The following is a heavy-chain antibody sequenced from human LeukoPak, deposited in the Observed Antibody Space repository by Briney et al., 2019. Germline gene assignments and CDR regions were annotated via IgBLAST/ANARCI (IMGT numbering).Heavy chain of an antibody. J-gene: IGHJ5*02. Sequence: SETLSLTCTVSGNSISSGDYYWSWIRQPAGKGLEWIGRIYTSGSTTYNPSLKSRVTISGDTSENQFSLRLSSVTAADTAVYYCARRAGGLARNNWFDPWGQGTLVTVSS. CDR3: ARRAGGLARNNWFDP. CDR1: GNSISSGDYY. D-gene: IGHD3-16*01. CDR2: IYTSGST. V-gene: IGHV4-61*02.